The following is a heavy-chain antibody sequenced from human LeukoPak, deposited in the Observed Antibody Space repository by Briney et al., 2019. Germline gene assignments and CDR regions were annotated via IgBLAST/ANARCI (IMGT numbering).Heavy chain of an antibody. CDR2: FDPEDGET. J-gene: IGHJ4*02. CDR1: GYNFNELS. D-gene: IGHD1-26*01. CDR3: ARDWEIGLFGYFDY. Sequence: ASVKISCKVSGYNFNELSMHWVRQAPGKGLEWMGGFDPEDGETIYAQKFQGRVTVTTDTSTTTAYMELRSLRFDDTAIYYCARDWEIGLFGYFDYWGQGTLVTVSS. V-gene: IGHV1-24*01.